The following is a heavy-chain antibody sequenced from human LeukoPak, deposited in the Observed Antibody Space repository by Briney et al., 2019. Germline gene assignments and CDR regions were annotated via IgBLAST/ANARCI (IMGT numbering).Heavy chain of an antibody. D-gene: IGHD4-23*01. J-gene: IGHJ2*01. CDR3: AKNNDYGGSYWYFDL. V-gene: IGHV3-30*18. Sequence: GGSLRLSCAASGFTFSSYGMHWVRQAPGKGLEWVAVISYDGSNKYYADSVKGRFTISRDSSKNTLYLQMSSLRDEDTAVYYCAKNNDYGGSYWYFDLWGRGTLVTASS. CDR2: ISYDGSNK. CDR1: GFTFSSYG.